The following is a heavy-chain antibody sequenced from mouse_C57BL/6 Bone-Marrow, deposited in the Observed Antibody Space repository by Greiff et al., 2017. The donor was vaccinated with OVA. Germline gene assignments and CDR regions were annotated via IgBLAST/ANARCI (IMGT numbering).Heavy chain of an antibody. J-gene: IGHJ2*01. V-gene: IGHV1-76*01. CDR2: IYPGSGNT. Sequence: QVQLKESGAELVRPGASVKLSCKASGYTFTDYYINWVKQRPGQGLEWIARIYPGSGNTYYNEKFKGKATLTAEKSSSTAYMQLSSLTSEDSAVYVCARHGEYFDYWGQGTTLTVTA. CDR1: GYTFTDYY. CDR3: ARHGEYFDY.